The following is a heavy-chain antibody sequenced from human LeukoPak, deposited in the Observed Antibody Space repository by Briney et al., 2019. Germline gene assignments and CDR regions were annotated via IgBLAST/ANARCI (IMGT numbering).Heavy chain of an antibody. V-gene: IGHV1-2*02. CDR2: INPNSGGT. J-gene: IGHJ4*02. CDR3: ARVGGSRGWTNFDY. D-gene: IGHD6-19*01. CDR1: GYTFTGYY. Sequence: ASVKVSCKASGYTFTGYYMHWVRQAPGQGLEWMGWINPNSGGTNYAQKFQGRVTMTRDTSISTAYMELSRLRSDDTAVYYCARVGGSRGWTNFDYWGQGTLVTVSS.